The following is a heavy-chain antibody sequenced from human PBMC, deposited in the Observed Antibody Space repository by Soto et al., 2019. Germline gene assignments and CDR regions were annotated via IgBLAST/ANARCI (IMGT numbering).Heavy chain of an antibody. CDR1: GFTFSTSW. V-gene: IGHV3-7*01. CDR3: VRDRGYNAFDY. CDR2: IKEDGSEK. Sequence: PGGSLRLSFAASGFTFSTSWMNWVRQATGKGLEWVAGIKEDGSEKYYVDSVKGRFTISKDNAENSLELHMNRLRVEDTAVYYCVRDRGYNAFDYWGLGTLVTVSS. D-gene: IGHD5-18*01. J-gene: IGHJ4*02.